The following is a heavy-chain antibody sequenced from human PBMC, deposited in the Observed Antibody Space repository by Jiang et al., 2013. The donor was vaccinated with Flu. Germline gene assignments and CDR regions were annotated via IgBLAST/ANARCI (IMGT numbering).Heavy chain of an antibody. V-gene: IGHV6-1*01. CDR1: GDSVSSNSAT. Sequence: QTLSLTCAISGDSVSSNSATWNWIRQSPSRGLEWLGRTYYKSKWYNDYAVSVKGRINITPDTSKNQFSLQLNSVTPEDTAVYYCASGSLKYSIGWAYIDCWGQGALVTVSS. CDR2: TYYKSKWYN. D-gene: IGHD6-19*01. CDR3: ASGSLKYSIGWAYIDC. J-gene: IGHJ4*02.